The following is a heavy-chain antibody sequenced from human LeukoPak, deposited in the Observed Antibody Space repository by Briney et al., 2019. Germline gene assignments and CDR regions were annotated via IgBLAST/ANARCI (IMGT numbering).Heavy chain of an antibody. CDR2: IYYSGST. J-gene: IGHJ6*03. V-gene: IGHV4-30-4*08. CDR1: GGSISSGDYY. D-gene: IGHD1-26*01. Sequence: SQTLSLTCTVSGGSISSGDYYWSWIRQPPGKGLEWIGYIYYSGSTNYNPSLKSRVTISVDTSKNQFSLKLSSVTAADTAVYYCARGQWELLGLYYYYYMDVWGKGTTATVSS. CDR3: ARGQWELLGLYYYYYMDV.